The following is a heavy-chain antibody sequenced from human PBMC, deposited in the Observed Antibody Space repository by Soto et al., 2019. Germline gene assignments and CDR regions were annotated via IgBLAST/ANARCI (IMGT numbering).Heavy chain of an antibody. Sequence: SETLSLTCTVSGGSFRSSDYYWGWIRQPPNKGLGWIGSMHYSGSTFYNPSLKSRVTLSVDTSKNQFSLKLTSVTAADTAVYYCARPGYSSSWYWFDSWGQGTLVTVSS. CDR2: MHYSGST. J-gene: IGHJ5*01. CDR3: ARPGYSSSWYWFDS. CDR1: GGSFRSSDYY. D-gene: IGHD6-13*01. V-gene: IGHV4-39*01.